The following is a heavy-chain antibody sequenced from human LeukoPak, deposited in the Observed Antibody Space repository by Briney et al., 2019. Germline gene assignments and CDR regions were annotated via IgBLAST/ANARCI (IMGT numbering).Heavy chain of an antibody. J-gene: IGHJ3*02. Sequence: GSLRLSCAASGFTFSSYSMNWVRQAPGKGLEWVSSISSSSSYIYYADSVKGRFTISRDNAKNSLYLQMNSLRAEDTAEYYCARLLALGYCSGGSCYSLAFDIWGQGTMVTVSS. D-gene: IGHD2-15*01. CDR1: GFTFSSYS. CDR2: ISSSSSYI. V-gene: IGHV3-21*01. CDR3: ARLLALGYCSGGSCYSLAFDI.